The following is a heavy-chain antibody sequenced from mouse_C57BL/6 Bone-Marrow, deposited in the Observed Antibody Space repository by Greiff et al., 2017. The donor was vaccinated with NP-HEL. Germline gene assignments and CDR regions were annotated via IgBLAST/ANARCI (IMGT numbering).Heavy chain of an antibody. V-gene: IGHV5-16*01. D-gene: IGHD1-1*01. CDR3: AREGSSRYYAMDY. CDR2: INYDGSST. Sequence: EVQRVESEGGLVQPGSSMKLSCTASGFTFSDYYMAWVRQVPEKGLEWVANINYDGSSTYYLDSLKSRFIISRDNAKNILYLQMSSLKSEDTATYYCAREGSSRYYAMDYWGQGTSVTVSS. J-gene: IGHJ4*01. CDR1: GFTFSDYY.